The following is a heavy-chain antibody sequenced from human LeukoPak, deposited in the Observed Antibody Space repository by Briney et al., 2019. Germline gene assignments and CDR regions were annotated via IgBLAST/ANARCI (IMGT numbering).Heavy chain of an antibody. CDR3: ARVLVVVTGYYPDY. CDR1: GDSVSRNTAG. Sequence: SQTLSLTCAISGDSVSRNTAGWNWIRQSPSRGLEWLGRTYYRSKWYSDFAPSVRNRITINPDTSKNQFSLQLNSVTPEDTAVYYCARVLVVVTGYYPDYWGQGTLVTVSS. V-gene: IGHV6-1*01. D-gene: IGHD2-21*02. J-gene: IGHJ4*02. CDR2: TYYRSKWYS.